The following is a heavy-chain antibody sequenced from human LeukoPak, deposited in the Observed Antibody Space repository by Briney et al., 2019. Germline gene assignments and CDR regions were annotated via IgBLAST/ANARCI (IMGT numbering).Heavy chain of an antibody. Sequence: ASVKVSCKASGYTFTAYYMHWVRQAPGQGFEWMGWINLDSGATDYAQKFQGRVTMARDTSSGTAYMEVSRLRSDDTAVYYCARDYGDRDNYFDYWGQGTLVTVSS. CDR2: INLDSGAT. V-gene: IGHV1-2*02. CDR1: GYTFTAYY. D-gene: IGHD4-17*01. CDR3: ARDYGDRDNYFDY. J-gene: IGHJ4*02.